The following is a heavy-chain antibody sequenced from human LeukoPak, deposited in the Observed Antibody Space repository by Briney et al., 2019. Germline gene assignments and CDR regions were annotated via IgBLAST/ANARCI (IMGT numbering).Heavy chain of an antibody. CDR2: ISGDGGST. CDR3: AKDVATAAGTFY. V-gene: IGHV3-43*02. J-gene: IGHJ4*02. Sequence: GGSLRLSCAASGFTFDDYAMHWVRQAPGKGLEWVSLISGDGGSTYYADSVKGRFTISRDNSKNSLYLQMNSLRTEDTAFYYCAKDVATAAGTFYWGQGTLVTVSS. D-gene: IGHD6-13*01. CDR1: GFTFDDYA.